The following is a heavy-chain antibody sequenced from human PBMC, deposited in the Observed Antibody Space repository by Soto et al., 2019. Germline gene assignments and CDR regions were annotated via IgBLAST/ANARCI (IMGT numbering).Heavy chain of an antibody. CDR1: GFTFSNAW. J-gene: IGHJ6*02. Sequence: GGSLRLSCAASGFTFSNAWMSWVRQAPGKGLEWVGRIKSKTDGGTTDYAAPVKGRFTISRDDSKNTLYLQMNSLKTEDTAVYYCTPGLDQGYYSYGMDVWGQGTTVTVSS. CDR2: IKSKTDGGTT. D-gene: IGHD2-21*01. CDR3: TPGLDQGYYSYGMDV. V-gene: IGHV3-15*01.